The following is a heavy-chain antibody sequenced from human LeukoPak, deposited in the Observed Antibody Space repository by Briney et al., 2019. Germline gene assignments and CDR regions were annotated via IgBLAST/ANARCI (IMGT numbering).Heavy chain of an antibody. Sequence: GGSLRLSCAASGFTFDDYAMHWVRQAPGKGLEWVSGISWNSGSIGYAASVKGRFTISRDNAKNSLYLQMNSLRAEDTALYYCAKDGRYCSSTSCYGEGYYYMDVWGKGTTVTVSS. V-gene: IGHV3-9*01. J-gene: IGHJ6*03. CDR3: AKDGRYCSSTSCYGEGYYYMDV. CDR2: ISWNSGSI. CDR1: GFTFDDYA. D-gene: IGHD2-2*01.